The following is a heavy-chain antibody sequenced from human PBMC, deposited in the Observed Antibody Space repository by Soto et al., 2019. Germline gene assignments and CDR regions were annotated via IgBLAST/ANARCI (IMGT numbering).Heavy chain of an antibody. CDR1: GFTFSSYG. D-gene: IGHD1-26*01. CDR3: AKASAPGGTYFPLWF. CDR2: ISGSGGST. J-gene: IGHJ4*02. V-gene: IGHV3-23*01. Sequence: GGSLRLSCAASGFTFSSYGMSWVRQAPGKGLAWVSSISGSGGSTYYADSVKGRFTISRDNSKNTLYLQMNSLRAEDTAVYYCAKASAPGGTYFPLWFWGQGTLVTVSS.